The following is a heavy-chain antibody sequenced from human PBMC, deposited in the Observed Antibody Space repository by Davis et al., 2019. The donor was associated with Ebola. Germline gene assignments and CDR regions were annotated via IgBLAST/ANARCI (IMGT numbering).Heavy chain of an antibody. CDR2: NWYDGSNK. CDR3: ARGDVVVVAAREAFDI. J-gene: IGHJ3*02. D-gene: IGHD2-15*01. Sequence: GESLKISCAASGFTFSSYGMHWVRQAPGKGLEWAAVNWYDGSNKYYADSVKGRFTISSDNSKNTLYLQMNSLRAEDTAVYYCARGDVVVVAAREAFDIWGQGTMVTVSS. V-gene: IGHV3-33*01. CDR1: GFTFSSYG.